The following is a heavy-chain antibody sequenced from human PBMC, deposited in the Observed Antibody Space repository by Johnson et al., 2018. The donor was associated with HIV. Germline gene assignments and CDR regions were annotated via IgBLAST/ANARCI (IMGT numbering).Heavy chain of an antibody. CDR3: AKDRSSSWYDGAFDI. Sequence: VQLVESGGGVVQPGGSLKLSCAASEFTFSSYDMHWVRQAPGKGLEWVSAISGSGGSTYYADSVKGRFTISRDNSKNTLYLQMNSLRAEDTAVYYCAKDRSSSWYDGAFDIWGQGTMVTVSS. J-gene: IGHJ3*02. V-gene: IGHV3-23*04. CDR2: ISGSGGST. D-gene: IGHD6-13*01. CDR1: EFTFSSYD.